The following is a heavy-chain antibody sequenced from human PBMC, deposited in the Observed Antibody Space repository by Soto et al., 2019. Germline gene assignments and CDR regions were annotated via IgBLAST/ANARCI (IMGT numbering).Heavy chain of an antibody. D-gene: IGHD3-22*01. Sequence: QITLKESGPTLVKPTQTLTLTCTFSGFSLSTSGVGVGWIRQPPGKALEWLALSYWDDDKRYSPSLKSRLTITKDTSKNQVVLTMTNMDPVDTATYYCAHRLHSYDRGRDWFDPWGQGTLVTVSS. CDR1: GFSLSTSGVG. J-gene: IGHJ5*02. V-gene: IGHV2-5*02. CDR2: SYWDDDK. CDR3: AHRLHSYDRGRDWFDP.